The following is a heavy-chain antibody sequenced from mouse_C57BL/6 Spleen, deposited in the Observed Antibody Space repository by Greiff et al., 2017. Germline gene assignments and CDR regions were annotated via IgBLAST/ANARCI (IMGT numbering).Heavy chain of an antibody. J-gene: IGHJ2*01. V-gene: IGHV14-3*01. CDR1: GFNIKNTY. CDR2: IDPANGNT. CDR3: ASPYGNYFYFDY. Sequence: VQLQQSVAELVRPGASVKLSCTASGFNIKNTYIHWVKQRPEQGLEWIGRIDPANGNTKYAPKFQGKATITADTSSNTAYLQLSSLTSEDTAIYYCASPYGNYFYFDYWGQGTTLTVSS. D-gene: IGHD2-1*01.